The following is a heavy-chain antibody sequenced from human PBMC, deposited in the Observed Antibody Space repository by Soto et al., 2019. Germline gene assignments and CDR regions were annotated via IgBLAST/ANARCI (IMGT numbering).Heavy chain of an antibody. CDR3: AREVIGGRDAFDI. CDR1: GFTFSSYS. CDR2: ISYDGSNK. Sequence: GGSLRLSCAASGFTFSSYSMNWVRQAPGKGLEWVAVISYDGSNKYYADSVKGRFTISRDNSKNTLYLQMNSLRAEDTALYYCAREVIGGRDAFDIWGQGTMVTVSS. V-gene: IGHV3-30-3*01. J-gene: IGHJ3*02.